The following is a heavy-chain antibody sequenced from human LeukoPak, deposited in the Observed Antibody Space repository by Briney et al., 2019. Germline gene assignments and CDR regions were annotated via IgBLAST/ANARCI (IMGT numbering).Heavy chain of an antibody. J-gene: IGHJ6*04. CDR2: ISAYNGNT. V-gene: IGHV1-18*01. D-gene: IGHD3-16*01. CDR3: ARNPYDYVWGSYWYYGMDV. CDR1: GYTFTSYG. Sequence: ASVKVSCKASGYTFTSYGISWVRQAPGQGLEWMGWISAYNGNTNYAQKLQGRVTMTTDTSTSTAYMELRSLRSDDTAVYYCARNPYDYVWGSYWYYGMDVWGKGTTVTVSS.